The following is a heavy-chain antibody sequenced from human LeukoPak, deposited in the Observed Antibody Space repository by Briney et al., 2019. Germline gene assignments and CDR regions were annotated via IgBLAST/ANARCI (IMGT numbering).Heavy chain of an antibody. CDR3: ARVREWDSAFDI. V-gene: IGHV3-48*03. Sequence: GGSLRLSCAASGFTFSSYEMNWVRQAPGKGLEWVPYISSSGSTIYYADSVKGRFTISRDNAKNSLYLQMNSLRAEDTAVYYCARVREWDSAFDIWGQGTMVTVSS. D-gene: IGHD1-26*01. CDR1: GFTFSSYE. J-gene: IGHJ3*02. CDR2: ISSSGSTI.